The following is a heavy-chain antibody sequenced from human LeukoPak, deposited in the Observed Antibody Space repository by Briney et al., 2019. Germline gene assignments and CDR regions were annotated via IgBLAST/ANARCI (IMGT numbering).Heavy chain of an antibody. CDR3: AREGGGSYYDY. D-gene: IGHD1-26*01. V-gene: IGHV3-30*04. Sequence: GGSLRLSCAASGFTFSSYVMHWVRQAPGKGLEWVAIISYDGSNEYYADSVKGRFTISRDNSKNTLYLQMNSLRAADTAVYYCAREGGGSYYDYWGQGTLVTVSS. CDR1: GFTFSSYV. CDR2: ISYDGSNE. J-gene: IGHJ4*02.